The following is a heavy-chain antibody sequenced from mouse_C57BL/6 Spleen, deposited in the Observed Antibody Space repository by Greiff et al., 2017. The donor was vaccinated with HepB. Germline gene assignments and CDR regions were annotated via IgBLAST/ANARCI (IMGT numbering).Heavy chain of an antibody. Sequence: VQLQESGAELVKPGPSVKISCKASGYAFSSYWMNWVKQRPGKGLEWIGQIYPGDGDTNYNGKFKGKATLTADKSSSTAYMQLSSLTSEDSAVYFCARKDSNYVFDYWGQGTTLTVSS. CDR1: GYAFSSYW. V-gene: IGHV1-80*01. J-gene: IGHJ2*01. D-gene: IGHD2-5*01. CDR3: ARKDSNYVFDY. CDR2: IYPGDGDT.